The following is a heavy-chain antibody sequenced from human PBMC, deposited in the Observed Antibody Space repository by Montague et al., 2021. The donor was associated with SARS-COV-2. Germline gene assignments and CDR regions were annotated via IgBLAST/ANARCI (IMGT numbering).Heavy chain of an antibody. V-gene: IGHV4-31*02. J-gene: IGHJ4*02. CDR2: IYYIVST. D-gene: IGHD3-3*01. CDR3: ARAQTIFGLVITSFYY. Sequence: IYYIVSTYYNPSLKNRVTISVDTSKNQFSLKLSSVTAADTAVYYCARAQTIFGLVITSFYYCGEG.